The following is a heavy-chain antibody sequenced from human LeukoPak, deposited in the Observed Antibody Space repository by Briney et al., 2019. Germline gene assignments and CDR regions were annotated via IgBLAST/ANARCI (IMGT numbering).Heavy chain of an antibody. CDR3: ARSGTYYDFWSGYYRGDAFDI. Sequence: SETLSLTCSVSGYSISSGYYWGWIRQPPGKGLEWIASIHHSGSTYYNPSLKSRVTISVDTSKNQFSLKLSSVTAADTAVYYCARSGTYYDFWSGYYRGDAFDIWGQGTMVTVSS. CDR1: GYSISSGYY. V-gene: IGHV4-38-2*02. CDR2: IHHSGST. D-gene: IGHD3-3*01. J-gene: IGHJ3*02.